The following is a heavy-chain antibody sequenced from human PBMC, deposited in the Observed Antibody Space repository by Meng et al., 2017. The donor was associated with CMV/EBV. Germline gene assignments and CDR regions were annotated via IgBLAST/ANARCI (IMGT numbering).Heavy chain of an antibody. J-gene: IGHJ4*02. D-gene: IGHD1-20*01. CDR3: AREGNNWNDVPFDY. Sequence: VLLGQVGAGVKKPGTWVQVSCRASGGTFSSYAISLVRQAPGQGLEWMGGIITIFGTANYAQKFQGRVTITADESTSTAYMELSSLRSEDTAVYYCAREGNNWNDVPFDYWGQGTLVTVSS. CDR1: GGTFSSYA. V-gene: IGHV1-69*12. CDR2: IITIFGTA.